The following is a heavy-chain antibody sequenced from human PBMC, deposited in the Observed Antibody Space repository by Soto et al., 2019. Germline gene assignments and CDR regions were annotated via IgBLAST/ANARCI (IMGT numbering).Heavy chain of an antibody. J-gene: IGHJ4*02. CDR1: GFTFSVYS. V-gene: IGHV3-48*02. CDR2: ITSDTKTI. CDR3: ARSVEGHFDY. D-gene: IGHD6-19*01. Sequence: EVQLVESGGDLVQREGSLRLSCVASGFTFSVYSMNWVRQAPGKGLEWFSYITSDTKTIKYADSVKGRFTISRDNATNSVYLQMNSLRDEDTAVYYCARSVEGHFDYWGQGTVVTVSS.